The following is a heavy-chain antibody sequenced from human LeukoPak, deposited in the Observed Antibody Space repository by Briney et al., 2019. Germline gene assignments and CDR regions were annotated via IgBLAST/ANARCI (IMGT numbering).Heavy chain of an antibody. Sequence: ASVKPSCKPSGYTFTTYGISRVRQAPRQGLECMGCISAYNGNTKYSQKLPVRVTITTDPSTSTTYMELRSLRSDDRAVYYCAGRAKYYDILTGYRGNLALDYWGQGTLVTVSS. CDR2: ISAYNGNT. V-gene: IGHV1-18*04. J-gene: IGHJ4*02. CDR1: GYTFTTYG. CDR3: AGRAKYYDILTGYRGNLALDY. D-gene: IGHD3-9*01.